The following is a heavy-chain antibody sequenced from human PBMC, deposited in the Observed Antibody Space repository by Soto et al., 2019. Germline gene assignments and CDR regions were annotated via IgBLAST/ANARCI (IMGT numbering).Heavy chain of an antibody. J-gene: IGHJ4*02. CDR3: ASDNGSRWPGPPFGY. CDR2: IIPILGIA. CDR1: GGTFSSYT. Sequence: QVQLVQSGGAVKKPGSSVKVSCKASGGTFSSYTISWVRQAPGQGLEWMGRIIPILGIANYAQKFQGRVTITADKSTSTAYMELRSLRSEDRAVYCCASDNGSRWPGPPFGYWGQGTLVTVSS. D-gene: IGHD6-13*01. V-gene: IGHV1-69*02.